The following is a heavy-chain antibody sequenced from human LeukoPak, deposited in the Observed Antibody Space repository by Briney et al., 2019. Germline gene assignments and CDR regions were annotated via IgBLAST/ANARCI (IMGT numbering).Heavy chain of an antibody. CDR2: INHSGST. CDR1: GGSFSGYY. D-gene: IGHD2-21*01. J-gene: IGHJ4*02. CDR3: ARGFPFPNVVVIAFDY. V-gene: IGHV4-34*01. Sequence: PSETLSLTCAVYGGSFSGYYWSWIRQPPGKGLEWIGEINHSGSTNYNPSLKSRVTISVDTSKNQFSLKLSSVTAADTAVYYCARGFPFPNVVVIAFDYWGQGTLVTVSS.